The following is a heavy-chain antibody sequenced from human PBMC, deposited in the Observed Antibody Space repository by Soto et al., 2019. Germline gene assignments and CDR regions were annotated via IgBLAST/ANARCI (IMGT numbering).Heavy chain of an antibody. Sequence: WGSLRLSCAASGFTFSSYGMHWVRQAPGKGLEWVAVISYDGSNKYYADSVKGRFTISRDNSKNTLYLQMNSLRAEDTAVYYCAKVLKAKLVAAISYFDYWGQGTLVTVSS. D-gene: IGHD2-15*01. J-gene: IGHJ4*02. V-gene: IGHV3-30*18. CDR1: GFTFSSYG. CDR3: AKVLKAKLVAAISYFDY. CDR2: ISYDGSNK.